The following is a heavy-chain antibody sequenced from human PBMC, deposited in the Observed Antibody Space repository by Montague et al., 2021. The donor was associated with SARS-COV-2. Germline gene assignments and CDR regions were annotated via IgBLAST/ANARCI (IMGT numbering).Heavy chain of an antibody. CDR2: ISISDGNT. Sequence: SLILSCAASGFTFSSYAMSWVRQAPVKGLEWVSAISISDGNTYYXDSVKGRFTISRDNSKNTLYLQMNSLRAEDTAVYYCAKDAQLVGDDAFDICGQGTMVTVSS. V-gene: IGHV3-23*01. CDR1: GFTFSSYA. CDR3: AKDAQLVGDDAFDI. J-gene: IGHJ3*02. D-gene: IGHD6-13*01.